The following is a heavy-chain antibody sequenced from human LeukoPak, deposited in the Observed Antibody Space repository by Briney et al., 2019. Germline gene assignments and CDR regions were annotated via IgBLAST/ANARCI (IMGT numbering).Heavy chain of an antibody. D-gene: IGHD1-26*01. CDR1: GFTVGSNY. CDR3: ARSNTSGSYYLPFDY. Sequence: GGSLRLSCAASGFTVGSNYMSWVRQAPGKGLEWVSVIYSGGSTYYADSVKGRFTISRDNSKNTLYLQMNSLRAEDTAVYYCARSNTSGSYYLPFDYWGQGTLVTVSS. J-gene: IGHJ4*02. V-gene: IGHV3-66*01. CDR2: IYSGGST.